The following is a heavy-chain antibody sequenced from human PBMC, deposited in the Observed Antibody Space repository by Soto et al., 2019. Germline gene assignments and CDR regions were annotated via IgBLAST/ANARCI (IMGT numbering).Heavy chain of an antibody. V-gene: IGHV4-61*01. CDR3: ARGLRGGWYGGFRTAFDY. Sequence: QVQLQESGPGLVKPSETLSLTCTVSGGSVSSGSYYWSWIRQPPGKGLEWIGYIYYSGSTNYNPSLKSRVTIAVDTSKNQFSLKLSSVTAADTAVYYCARGLRGGWYGGFRTAFDYWGQGTLVTVSS. CDR2: IYYSGST. CDR1: GGSVSSGSYY. D-gene: IGHD6-19*01. J-gene: IGHJ4*02.